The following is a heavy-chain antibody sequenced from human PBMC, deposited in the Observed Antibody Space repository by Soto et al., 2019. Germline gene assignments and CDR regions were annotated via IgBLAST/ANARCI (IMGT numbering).Heavy chain of an antibody. D-gene: IGHD6-13*01. CDR2: IYYSGST. CDR1: GGSVSSGSYY. V-gene: IGHV4-61*01. J-gene: IGHJ4*02. CDR3: VRMGTIAAAGVSFDY. Sequence: QVQLQESGPGLVKPSETLSLTCTVSGGSVSSGSYYWSWIRQPPGKGLEWIGYIYYSGSTNYNPSLNRRVTISVDTSKNQFSLKLSSVTAADTAVYYCVRMGTIAAAGVSFDYWGQGTLVTVSS.